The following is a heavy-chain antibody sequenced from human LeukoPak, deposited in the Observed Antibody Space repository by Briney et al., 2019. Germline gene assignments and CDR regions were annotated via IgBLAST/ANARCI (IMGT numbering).Heavy chain of an antibody. J-gene: IGHJ5*02. CDR2: IYYSGST. D-gene: IGHD2-21*02. V-gene: IGHV4-39*07. CDR1: GVSISSISYY. Sequence: SETLSLTCSVSGVSISSISYYWRGIRQPPGKGLEWIGSIYYSGSTYYNPSLKSRVTISVDTSKNQFSLKLSSVTAADTAVYYCARDRGDPGWFDPWGQGTLVTVSS. CDR3: ARDRGDPGWFDP.